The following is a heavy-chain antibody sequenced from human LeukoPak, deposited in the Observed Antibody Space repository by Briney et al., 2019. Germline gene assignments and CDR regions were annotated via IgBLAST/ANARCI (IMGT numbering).Heavy chain of an antibody. D-gene: IGHD4/OR15-4a*01. CDR3: ARSMYGEGRRIIDFDY. J-gene: IGHJ4*02. V-gene: IGHV3-72*01. Sequence: PGGSLRLSCAASGFTFSDHDIDWVRQAPGKGLEWVARTRHKVNSYTTAYAASVTGRFTVSRDDSSNSVYLQMNSLKIEDTAVYYCARSMYGEGRRIIDFDYWGQGSLLTVSS. CDR2: TRHKVNSYTT. CDR1: GFTFSDHD.